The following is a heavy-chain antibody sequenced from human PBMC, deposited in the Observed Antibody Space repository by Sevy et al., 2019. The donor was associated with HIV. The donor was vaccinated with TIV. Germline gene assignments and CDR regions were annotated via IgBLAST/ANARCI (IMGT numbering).Heavy chain of an antibody. J-gene: IGHJ4*02. CDR3: ARAYGDAPEGFDY. CDR2: IYYSGST. CDR1: GGSISSGDYY. D-gene: IGHD4-17*01. Sequence: SETLSLTCTVSGGSISSGDYYWSWIRQPPGKGLEWIGYIYYSGSTYYNPSLKSRVTISVDTSKNQFSLKLSSVTAADTAVYYCARAYGDAPEGFDYWGQGTLFTVSS. V-gene: IGHV4-30-4*01.